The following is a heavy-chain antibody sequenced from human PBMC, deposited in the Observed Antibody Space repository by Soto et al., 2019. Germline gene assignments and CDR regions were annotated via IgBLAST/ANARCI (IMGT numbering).Heavy chain of an antibody. Sequence: EVQLVESGGGLVQPGGSLRLSCAASGFTFSSYWMSWVRQAPGKGLEWVANIKQDGSEKYYVDSVKGRFTNSRDNAKNALYLQMNSLRAEDTAVYYCAREGFGESRFDYWGQGTLVTVSS. CDR2: IKQDGSEK. J-gene: IGHJ4*02. V-gene: IGHV3-7*01. CDR1: GFTFSSYW. D-gene: IGHD3-10*01. CDR3: AREGFGESRFDY.